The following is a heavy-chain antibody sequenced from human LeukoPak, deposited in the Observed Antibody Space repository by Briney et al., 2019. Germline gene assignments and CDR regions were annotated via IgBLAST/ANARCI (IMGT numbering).Heavy chain of an antibody. CDR2: IGGSGIRT. CDR1: GFTFTTYG. Sequence: GGSLRLSCLASGFTFTTYGMNWVRQAPGKGLEWVSGIGGSGIRTYYADSVKGRFTISRDNSKNTVYLQMNSLRDGDTAVYYCAKDSHWILFDDWGQGTLVTVSS. CDR3: AKDSHWILFDD. V-gene: IGHV3-23*01. D-gene: IGHD5-18*01. J-gene: IGHJ4*02.